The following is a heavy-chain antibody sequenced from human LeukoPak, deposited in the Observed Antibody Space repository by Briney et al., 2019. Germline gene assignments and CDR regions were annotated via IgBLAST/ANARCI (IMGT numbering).Heavy chain of an antibody. D-gene: IGHD3-10*01. CDR2: ISGSGGST. Sequence: GGSLRLSCAASGFTSSSYAMSWVRQAPGKGLEWVSAISGSGGSTYYADSVKGRFTISRDNSKNTLYLQMNSLRAEDTAVYYCAKVSLWYYGSGSYYRDYWGQGTLVTVSS. CDR3: AKVSLWYYGSGSYYRDY. V-gene: IGHV3-23*01. J-gene: IGHJ4*02. CDR1: GFTSSSYA.